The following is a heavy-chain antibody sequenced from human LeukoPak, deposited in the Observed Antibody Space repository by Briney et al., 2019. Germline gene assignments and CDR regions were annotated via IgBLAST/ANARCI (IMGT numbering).Heavy chain of an antibody. CDR3: ARPRMYSYGFLGRITNYYYYGMDV. D-gene: IGHD5-18*01. J-gene: IGHJ6*02. Sequence: SETLSLTCTVSGASIINSNYYWGWIRQPPGKGLEGIGSIYYSGTTHYNPSLKSRITISVDTSTNQFSLKVISVTAADTAVYYCARPRMYSYGFLGRITNYYYYGMDVWGQGTTVTVSS. CDR1: GASIINSNYY. V-gene: IGHV4-39*01. CDR2: IYYSGTT.